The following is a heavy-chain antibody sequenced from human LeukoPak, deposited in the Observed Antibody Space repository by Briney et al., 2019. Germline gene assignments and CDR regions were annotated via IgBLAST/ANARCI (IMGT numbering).Heavy chain of an antibody. J-gene: IGHJ4*02. CDR3: ARLRLVLGGDY. CDR1: GYSFTSYW. D-gene: IGHD6-19*01. V-gene: IGHV5-51*01. Sequence: GESLKISCKGSGYSFTSYWIGWVRQMPGKGLEWRGIIYPGDPDTRYSPSFQGQVTISADKSISTAYLQWSTLKASDTAMYYCARLRLVLGGDYWGQGTLVTVPS. CDR2: IYPGDPDT.